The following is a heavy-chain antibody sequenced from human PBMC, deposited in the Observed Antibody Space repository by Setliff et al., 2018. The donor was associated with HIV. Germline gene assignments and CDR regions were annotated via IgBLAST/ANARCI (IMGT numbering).Heavy chain of an antibody. CDR3: ARYGDGFDY. Sequence: GGSLRLSCAASGFSFSEFWMNWVRQAPGKGLEWVANIKADESEKYYVDSVKGRFTISRDNTKNSLFLQMDRLRVEDTAVYYCARYGDGFDYWGQGTLVTVSS. CDR1: GFSFSEFW. J-gene: IGHJ4*02. D-gene: IGHD3-10*01. CDR2: IKADESEK. V-gene: IGHV3-7*03.